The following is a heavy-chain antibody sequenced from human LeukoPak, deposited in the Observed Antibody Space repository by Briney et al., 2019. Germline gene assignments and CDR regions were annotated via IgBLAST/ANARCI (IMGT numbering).Heavy chain of an antibody. CDR1: GGTFSSYA. CDR2: IIPIFSTA. V-gene: IGHV1-69*01. CDR3: ASCYSSGWYGVLDY. Sequence: SVKVSCKASGGTFSSYAISWVRQAPGQGLEWMGGIIPIFSTANYAQKFQGRVTITADESTSTAYMELSSLRSEDTAVYYCASCYSSGWYGVLDYWGQGTLVTVSS. D-gene: IGHD6-19*01. J-gene: IGHJ4*02.